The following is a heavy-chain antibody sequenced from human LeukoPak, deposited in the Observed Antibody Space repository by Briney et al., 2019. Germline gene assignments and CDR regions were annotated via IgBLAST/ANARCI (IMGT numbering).Heavy chain of an antibody. V-gene: IGHV3-30*04. D-gene: IGHD1-26*01. CDR1: QFTSRTYA. J-gene: IGHJ4*02. CDR3: ARVHTERASLPPFDH. Sequence: GGSLRLSCETSQFTSRTYAMHWVRQAPGKGLEWVALITYDGSSKYYADSVRGRFSISRDNSKNTLYLEMNSLRRDDTAVYFCARVHTERASLPPFDHWGQGSLVTVSS. CDR2: ITYDGSSK.